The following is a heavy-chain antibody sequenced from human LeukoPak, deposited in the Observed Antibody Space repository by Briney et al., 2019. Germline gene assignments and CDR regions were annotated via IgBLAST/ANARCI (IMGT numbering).Heavy chain of an antibody. D-gene: IGHD3-16*01. CDR3: ARVRYRLAETYIDY. Sequence: ASVKVSCKASGYTFTSYYMHWVRQAPGQGLEWMGIINPSGGSTSYAQKFQGRVTMTRDMSISTAYMELSRLRSDDTAVYYCARVRYRLAETYIDYWGQGTLVTVSS. CDR2: INPSGGST. V-gene: IGHV1-46*01. CDR1: GYTFTSYY. J-gene: IGHJ4*02.